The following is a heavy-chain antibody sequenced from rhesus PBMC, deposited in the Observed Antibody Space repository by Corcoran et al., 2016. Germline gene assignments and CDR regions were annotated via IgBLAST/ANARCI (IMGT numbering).Heavy chain of an antibody. J-gene: IGHJ6*01. D-gene: IGHD3-9*01. V-gene: IGHV3-119*01. CDR1: GFTFSSYW. CDR3: ARGYYEDDYGYYYTSYGLDS. CDR2: ISSDWSST. Sequence: EVQLVESGGGLVQPGGSLRLSCAASGFTFSSYWMYWVRQAPGKGREWFSRISSDWSSTTYTDSVKGRFPISRENAKNSLYLQMNSLRAEDTAVYYCARGYYEDDYGYYYTSYGLDSWGQGVVVTVSS.